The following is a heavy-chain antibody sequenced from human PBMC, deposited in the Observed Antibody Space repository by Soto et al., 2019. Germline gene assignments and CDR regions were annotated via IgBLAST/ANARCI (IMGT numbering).Heavy chain of an antibody. CDR1: GFTFSSSW. Sequence: DVQLVESGGGFVQPGGSLRLSCAASGFTFSSSWMHWVRQAPGKGLVWVSRINSGASTTNYADSVKGRFTISRDNAKNTLYLHMDSLTADDTAVYYCARGPTGWFGYDYWGQGTLVTVSS. D-gene: IGHD3-10*01. CDR2: INSGASTT. CDR3: ARGPTGWFGYDY. J-gene: IGHJ4*02. V-gene: IGHV3-74*01.